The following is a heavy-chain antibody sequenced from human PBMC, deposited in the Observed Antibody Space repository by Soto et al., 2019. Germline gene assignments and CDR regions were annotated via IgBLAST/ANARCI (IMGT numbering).Heavy chain of an antibody. V-gene: IGHV3-23*01. CDR1: GFTFSSYA. J-gene: IGHJ6*02. Sequence: EVQLLESGGGLVQPGGSLRLSCAASGFTFSSYAMSWVRQAPGKGLEWVSAISGSGGSTYYADSVKGRFTISRDNSKNTRYLQMNSLRAEDTAVYYCAKGMGPYYYYGMDVWGQGTTVTVSS. CDR3: AKGMGPYYYYGMDV. CDR2: ISGSGGST.